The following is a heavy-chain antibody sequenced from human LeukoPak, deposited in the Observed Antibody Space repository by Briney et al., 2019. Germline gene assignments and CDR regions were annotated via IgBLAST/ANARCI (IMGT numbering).Heavy chain of an antibody. Sequence: GGSLRLSCAASGFIVSTKYMTWVRQAPGKGLEWVSVIYSGGGTYYADSVKGRFTISRDNSKNTLYLQMNNLRAEDTAVYYCASGEMAPVTLDYWGQGTLVVVSS. J-gene: IGHJ4*02. CDR2: IYSGGGT. CDR1: GFIVSTKY. CDR3: ASGEMAPVTLDY. V-gene: IGHV3-53*01. D-gene: IGHD5-24*01.